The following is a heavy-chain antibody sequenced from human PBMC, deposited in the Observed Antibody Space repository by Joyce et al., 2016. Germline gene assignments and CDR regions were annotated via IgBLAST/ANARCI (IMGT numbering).Heavy chain of an antibody. CDR3: VRDKR. CDR1: GFSFNNYW. V-gene: IGHV3-7*03. CDR2: INPDGSDK. J-gene: IGHJ4*02. Sequence: VQLVESGGGLVQPGGSLRLSCAAFGFSFNNYWMAWVRQTPGKGLEWVAKINPDGSDKYYSDSVKGRFTISRDNAKNSLSLQMNSLRAEDTAVYYCVRDKRWGQGTLVTVSS.